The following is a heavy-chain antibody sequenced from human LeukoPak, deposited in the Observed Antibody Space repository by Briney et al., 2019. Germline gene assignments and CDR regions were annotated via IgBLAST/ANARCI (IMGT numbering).Heavy chain of an antibody. J-gene: IGHJ6*02. V-gene: IGHV4-59*01. CDR3: ARDTGNPGDSYYRMDV. CDR1: GGSITEYY. CDR2: ISYSGST. Sequence: SETLSLTCSVSGGSITEYYWSWIRQPPGKPLEWIGYISYSGSTSFHPSIQSRVTISRDTSKNQFSLKLNSVTAADTAMYFCARDTGNPGDSYYRMDVWGQGTMVTVSS. D-gene: IGHD1-14*01.